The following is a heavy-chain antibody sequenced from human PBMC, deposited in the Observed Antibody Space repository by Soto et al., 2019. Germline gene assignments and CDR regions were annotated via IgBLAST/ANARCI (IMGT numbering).Heavy chain of an antibody. CDR1: GFTFSSYA. D-gene: IGHD2-15*01. J-gene: IGHJ4*02. Sequence: PGGSLRLSCAASGFTFSSYAMSWVRQAPGKGLEWVSAISGSGGSTYYADSVKGRFTISRDNSKNTLYLQMNSLRAEDTAVYYCAKVWLGYCSGGSCLPPDYWGQGTLVTVSS. V-gene: IGHV3-23*01. CDR3: AKVWLGYCSGGSCLPPDY. CDR2: ISGSGGST.